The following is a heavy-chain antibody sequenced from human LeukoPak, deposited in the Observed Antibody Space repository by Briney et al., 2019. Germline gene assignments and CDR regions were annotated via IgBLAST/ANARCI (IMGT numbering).Heavy chain of an antibody. CDR1: GFTFSSYS. Sequence: PGGSLRLSCAASGFTFSSYSMNWVRQAPGKGLEWVSSISSSSSYIYYADSVKGRFTISRDNAKNSLYLQMNSLRAEDTAVYYCAKDQGSGSYYDYWGQGTLDTVSS. CDR3: AKDQGSGSYYDY. J-gene: IGHJ4*02. D-gene: IGHD3-10*01. CDR2: ISSSSSYI. V-gene: IGHV3-21*04.